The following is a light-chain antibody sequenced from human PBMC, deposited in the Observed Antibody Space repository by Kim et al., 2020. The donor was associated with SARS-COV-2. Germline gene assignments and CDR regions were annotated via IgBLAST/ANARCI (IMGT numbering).Light chain of an antibody. Sequence: IQMTQSPSSLSASVGDRVTISCRASQGISSLLAWYQLKPGKAPKSLIYVASSLQSGVPSRFSGSGSGTDFTLTISSPQPEDFATYYCQQYDSYPRTFGQGTKVDIK. J-gene: IGKJ1*01. CDR1: QGISSL. CDR2: VAS. V-gene: IGKV1D-16*01. CDR3: QQYDSYPRT.